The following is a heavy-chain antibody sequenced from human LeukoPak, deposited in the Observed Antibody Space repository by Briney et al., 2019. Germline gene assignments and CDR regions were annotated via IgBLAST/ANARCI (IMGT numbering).Heavy chain of an antibody. V-gene: IGHV3-23*01. Sequence: PGGSLRLSCAASGFTFNSYAMTWVRQAPGKGLEWVSSISGSGGSTYYADSVKGRFTISRDNSKNTLYLQMNSLRAEDTAVYYCASRQNTIYYMDNWGKGTTVTVSS. D-gene: IGHD3-3*01. J-gene: IGHJ6*03. CDR1: GFTFNSYA. CDR3: ASRQNTIYYMDN. CDR2: ISGSGGST.